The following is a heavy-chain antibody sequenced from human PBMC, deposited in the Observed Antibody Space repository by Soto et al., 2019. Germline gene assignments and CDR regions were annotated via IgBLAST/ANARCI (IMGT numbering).Heavy chain of an antibody. CDR1: GFTFSRYS. J-gene: IGHJ3*02. D-gene: IGHD3-3*01. CDR2: LSSASSFI. V-gene: IGHV3-21*06. Sequence: EVRLVESGGGLVKPVVYLRLSCDASGFTFSRYSINCVRQAPGMGLEWVAALSSASSFIYYADSVKGRFTISRNNARNYLFLQMNSLTAEDTAVYYCARDLDLSIRQEVAVDDGFDILGQATMVTVSS. CDR3: ARDLDLSIRQEVAVDDGFDI.